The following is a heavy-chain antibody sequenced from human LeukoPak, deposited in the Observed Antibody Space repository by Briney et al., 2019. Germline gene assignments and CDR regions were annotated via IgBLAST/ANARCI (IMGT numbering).Heavy chain of an antibody. Sequence: PGGSLRLSCAASRFTFSSYWMSWVRRAPGKGLEWVANIKEDGSEKYYVDSVKGRFTISRDNSKNTLYLQMNSLRAEDTAVYYCARALLWFGELSHFDYWGQGTLVTVSS. CDR3: ARALLWFGELSHFDY. CDR2: IKEDGSEK. CDR1: RFTFSSYW. D-gene: IGHD3-10*01. J-gene: IGHJ4*02. V-gene: IGHV3-7*03.